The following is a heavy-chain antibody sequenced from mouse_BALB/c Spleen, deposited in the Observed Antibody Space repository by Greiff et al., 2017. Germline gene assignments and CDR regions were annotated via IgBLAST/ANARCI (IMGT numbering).Heavy chain of an antibody. CDR3: ARGAYYGNPMDY. Sequence: EVQLQQSGAELVKPGASVKLSCTASGFNIKDTYMHWVKQRPEQGLEWIGRIDPANGNTKYDPKFQGKATITADTSSNTAYLQLSSLTSEDTAVYYCARGAYYGNPMDYWGQGTSVTVSS. V-gene: IGHV14-3*02. D-gene: IGHD2-10*01. CDR1: GFNIKDTY. CDR2: IDPANGNT. J-gene: IGHJ4*01.